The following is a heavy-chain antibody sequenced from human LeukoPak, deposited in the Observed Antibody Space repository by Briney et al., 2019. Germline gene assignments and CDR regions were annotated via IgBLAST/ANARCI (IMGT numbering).Heavy chain of an antibody. CDR2: INPDGGS. D-gene: IGHD3-10*01. CDR3: ARSGVATCHY. V-gene: IGHV3-23*01. Sequence: PGGSLRLSCQASGVTFSDYAMSWVRQAPGKGLEWVSSINPDGGSFFADSVKGRFTISRDDSRSVVSLQMNTLTAEDTAVYYCARSGVATCHYWGQGILVAVSS. CDR1: GVTFSDYA. J-gene: IGHJ4*02.